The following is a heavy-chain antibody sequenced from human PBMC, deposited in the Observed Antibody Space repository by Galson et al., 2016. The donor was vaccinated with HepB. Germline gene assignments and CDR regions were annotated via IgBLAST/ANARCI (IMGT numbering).Heavy chain of an antibody. Sequence: SLRLSCAASGFAFSTYAMSWVRQAPGKGLEWVSGISWNSDNIDYGDSVKGRFTTSRDNSQKALYLEMESLTAEDTALYYCVRKIGDHGWFDPWGQGTRVTVSS. CDR1: GFAFSTYA. CDR3: VRKIGDHGWFDP. D-gene: IGHD2-21*02. J-gene: IGHJ5*02. V-gene: IGHV3-9*01. CDR2: ISWNSDNI.